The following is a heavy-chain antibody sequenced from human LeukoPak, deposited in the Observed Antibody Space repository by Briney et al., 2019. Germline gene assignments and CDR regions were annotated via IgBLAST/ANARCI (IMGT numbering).Heavy chain of an antibody. V-gene: IGHV4-59*01. CDR1: GGSISSYY. Sequence: SETLSLTCTVSGGSISSYYWSWIRQPPGKGLEWIGYIHYSGSTNYNPSLKSRVTISVDTSKNQFSLKLSSVTAADTAVYYCARDVGRDYYYYMDVWGKGTTVTISS. D-gene: IGHD1-26*01. CDR3: ARDVGRDYYYYMDV. J-gene: IGHJ6*03. CDR2: IHYSGST.